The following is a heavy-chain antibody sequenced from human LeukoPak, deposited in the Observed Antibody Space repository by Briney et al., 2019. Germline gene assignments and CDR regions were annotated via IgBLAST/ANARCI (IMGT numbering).Heavy chain of an antibody. J-gene: IGHJ4*02. CDR2: IYYSGST. CDR3: ARVMDSSSSSGDY. V-gene: IGHV4-59*01. CDR1: GGSISSYY. D-gene: IGHD6-6*01. Sequence: SSETLSLTCTVSGGSISSYYWSWIRQPPGKGLEWIGYIYYSGSTNYNPSLKSRVTISVDTPKNQLSLKLSSVTAADTAVYYCARVMDSSSSSGDYWGQETLVTVS.